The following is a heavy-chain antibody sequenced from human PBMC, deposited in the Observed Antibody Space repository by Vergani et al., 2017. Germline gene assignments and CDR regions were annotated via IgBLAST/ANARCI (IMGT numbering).Heavy chain of an antibody. J-gene: IGHJ6*03. Sequence: QVQLQESGPGLVKPSETLSLTCAVSGYSISSGYYWGWIRQPPGKGLEWIGSIYHSGSTYYNPSLKSRVTISVDTSKNQFSLKLSSVTAADTAVYYGRVAARPGDYYMDVWGKGTTVTVSS. CDR2: IYHSGST. V-gene: IGHV4-38-2*01. D-gene: IGHD6-6*01. CDR1: GYSISSGYY. CDR3: RVAARPGDYYMDV.